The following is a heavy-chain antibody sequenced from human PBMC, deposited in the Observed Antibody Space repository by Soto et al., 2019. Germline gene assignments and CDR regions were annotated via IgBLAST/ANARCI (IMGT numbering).Heavy chain of an antibody. D-gene: IGHD3-10*01. J-gene: IGHJ6*02. V-gene: IGHV3-15*01. CDR3: TAAGVRGVVMSGMDV. Sequence: DVQLVESGGGLVKPGGSIRLSCRNSGFTFSKAWMSWVRQAPGKGLEWVGRIRSNADGGTVEYAAPVKGRFIISRDDSTNTLYLQMNSLDTEDTGVYYCTAAGVRGVVMSGMDVWGQGTAVTVSS. CDR1: GFTFSKAW. CDR2: IRSNADGGTV.